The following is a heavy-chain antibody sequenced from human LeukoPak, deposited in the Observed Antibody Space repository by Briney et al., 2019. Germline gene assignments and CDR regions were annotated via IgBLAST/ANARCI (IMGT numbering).Heavy chain of an antibody. Sequence: GASVKVSCTASGYTFTSYGISWVRQAPGQGLEWMGWISAYNGNTNYAQKFQGRVTITRDTSASTAYMELSSLRSEDMAVYYCARGGIFRGERSFDYWGQGTLVTVSS. J-gene: IGHJ4*02. CDR1: GYTFTSYG. CDR2: ISAYNGNT. D-gene: IGHD2-15*01. CDR3: ARGGIFRGERSFDY. V-gene: IGHV1-18*03.